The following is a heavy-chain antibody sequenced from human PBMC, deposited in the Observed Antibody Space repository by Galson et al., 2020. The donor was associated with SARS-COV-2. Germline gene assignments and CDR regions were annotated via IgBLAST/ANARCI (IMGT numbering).Heavy chain of an antibody. Sequence: SETLSLTCTVPGGSISSGGYYWSWIRQHPGKGLEWIGYIYYSGSTYYNPSLKSRVTISVDTSKNQFSLKLSSVTAADTAVYYCARAPTIFGVVIQQFDYWGQGTLVTVSS. V-gene: IGHV4-31*03. D-gene: IGHD3-3*01. CDR3: ARAPTIFGVVIQQFDY. J-gene: IGHJ4*02. CDR2: IYYSGST. CDR1: GGSISSGGYY.